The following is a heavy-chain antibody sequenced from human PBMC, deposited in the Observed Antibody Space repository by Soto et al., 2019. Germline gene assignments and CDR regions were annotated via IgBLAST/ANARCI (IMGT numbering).Heavy chain of an antibody. V-gene: IGHV3-30*18. CDR3: AKQEIAVAGTVY. D-gene: IGHD6-19*01. Sequence: QVQLVESGGGVVQPGRSLRLSCAASGFTFSSYGMHWVRQAPGKGLEWVAVISYDGSNKYYADSVKGRFTISRDNFKNPLYLQMNSLRAEDTAVYYCAKQEIAVAGTVYWGQGTLVTVSS. J-gene: IGHJ4*02. CDR2: ISYDGSNK. CDR1: GFTFSSYG.